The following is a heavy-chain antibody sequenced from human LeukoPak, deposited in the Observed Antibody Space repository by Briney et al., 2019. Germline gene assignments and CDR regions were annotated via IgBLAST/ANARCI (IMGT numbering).Heavy chain of an antibody. CDR2: INIPATVT. V-gene: IGHV3-74*03. J-gene: IGHJ6*04. D-gene: IGHD3-16*01. Sequence: GGSLRLSCTVSGFTFRSYWMHWVRQVPGKGLEWVSRINIPATVTTYADSVKGRFTVSRDNAKNTLYLQMNSLRVEDTADYYCAREDAIIPPAPGGGDVWRKETMVTVSS. CDR1: GFTFRSYW. CDR3: AREDAIIPPAPGGGDV.